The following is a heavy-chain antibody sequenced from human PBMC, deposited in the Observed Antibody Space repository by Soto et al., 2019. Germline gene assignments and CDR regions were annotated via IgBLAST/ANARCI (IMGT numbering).Heavy chain of an antibody. CDR3: AKGVYDYTF. D-gene: IGHD4-4*01. Sequence: QIQLVQSGAEVKRPGASVKVSCKASGYTFSTHGITWVRQAPGQGLAWMGWISAFNGNSKYAQKFQGRVTMTTDTPTATAYMELRSLRFDGTAVYYCAKGVYDYTFWGQGTRVTVSS. CDR2: ISAFNGNS. J-gene: IGHJ4*02. V-gene: IGHV1-18*01. CDR1: GYTFSTHG.